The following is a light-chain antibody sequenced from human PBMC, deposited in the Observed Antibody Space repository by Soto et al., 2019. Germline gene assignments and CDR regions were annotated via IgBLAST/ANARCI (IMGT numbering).Light chain of an antibody. CDR1: SSDVGSYNL. J-gene: IGLJ1*01. CDR2: EGS. CDR3: SSYTSSSPYV. V-gene: IGLV2-14*02. Sequence: QSALTQPASVSGSPGQSITISCTGTSSDVGSYNLVSWYQQHPGKAPKLMIYEGSKRPSGVSNRFSGSKSGNTASLTISVLQAEDEADYYCSSYTSSSPYVFGTGTKVTVL.